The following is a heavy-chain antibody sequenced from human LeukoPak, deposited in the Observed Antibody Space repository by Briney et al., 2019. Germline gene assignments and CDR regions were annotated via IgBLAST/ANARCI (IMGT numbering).Heavy chain of an antibody. CDR2: IRQNGSGE. D-gene: IGHD2-8*01. V-gene: IGHV3-7*01. J-gene: IGHJ4*02. CDR3: ADPGVGF. Sequence: GGSLRLSCAASGFTFSSYAMSWVRQAPGKGLEWVANIRQNGSGESYVDSVKGRFTISRDNAKNSLYLQMNNLGADDTAVYYCADPGVGFWGQGTLVTVSS. CDR1: GFTFSSYA.